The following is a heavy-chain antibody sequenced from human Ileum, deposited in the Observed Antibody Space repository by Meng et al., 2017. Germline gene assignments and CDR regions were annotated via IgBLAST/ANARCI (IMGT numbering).Heavy chain of an antibody. D-gene: IGHD1-26*01. V-gene: IGHV4-61*08. CDR2: AST. J-gene: IGHJ4*02. CDR1: GGSVSRAGYQ. CDR3: ARDHMGSLDY. Sequence: QESGPGLVSPSETPSLICTVSGGSVSRAGYQWGWIRQPPGKGLEWIGYASTNYNPSLKSRVTISLDTSRNQFSLSLSSVTAADTAVYYCARDHMGSLDYWGQGILVTVSS.